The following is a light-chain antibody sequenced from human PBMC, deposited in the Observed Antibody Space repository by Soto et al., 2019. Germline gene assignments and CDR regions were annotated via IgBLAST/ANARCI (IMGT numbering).Light chain of an antibody. Sequence: ELVLTQSPGTLSLSPGKSATLXXRARQSVSSRHLAWYQQKPGQAPRLXXYGVYTRATGIPARFSGSGSGTDFTLTISSLEPEDFAVYYCLQRSNWPPWTFGQGTKVDIK. CDR1: QSVSSRH. V-gene: IGKV3-11*01. CDR3: LQRSNWPPWT. J-gene: IGKJ1*01. CDR2: GVY.